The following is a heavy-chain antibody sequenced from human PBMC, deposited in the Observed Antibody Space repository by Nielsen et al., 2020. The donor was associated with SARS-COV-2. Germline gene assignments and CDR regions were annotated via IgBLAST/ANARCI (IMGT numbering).Heavy chain of an antibody. Sequence: WIRQPPGKGLEWVSVIYSGGSTYYAESVKGRFTISRDNSKNTLYLQMNSLRADDTAVYYCARAGLGWSPDAFDIWGQGTMVTVSS. CDR3: ARAGLGWSPDAFDI. D-gene: IGHD3/OR15-3a*01. V-gene: IGHV3-66*01. CDR2: IYSGGST. J-gene: IGHJ3*02.